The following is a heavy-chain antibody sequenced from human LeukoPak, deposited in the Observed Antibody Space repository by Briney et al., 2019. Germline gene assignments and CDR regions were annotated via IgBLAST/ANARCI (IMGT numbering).Heavy chain of an antibody. Sequence: ASVKVSCKVSGYTFTSYGISWVRQAPGQGLEWMGWINTNTGNPTYAQGFTGRFVFSLDTSVSTAYLQISSLKAEDTAVYYCARDRYPDSSGYYWAQKNDAFDIWGQGTMVTVSS. CDR3: ARDRYPDSSGYYWAQKNDAFDI. J-gene: IGHJ3*02. V-gene: IGHV7-4-1*02. D-gene: IGHD3-22*01. CDR2: INTNTGNP. CDR1: GYTFTSYG.